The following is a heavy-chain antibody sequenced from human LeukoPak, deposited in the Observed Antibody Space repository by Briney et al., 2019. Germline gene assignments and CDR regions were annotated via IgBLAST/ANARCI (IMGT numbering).Heavy chain of an antibody. CDR2: ISWNSGSI. CDR3: AKDIPHLYGSGSSLDY. J-gene: IGHJ4*02. CDR1: GFAFDDYA. Sequence: GRSLRLSCAASGFAFDDYAMHWVRQAPGKGLEWVSGISWNSGSIGYADSVKGRFTISRDNAKNSLYLQMNSLRAEDAALYYCAKDIPHLYGSGSSLDYWGQGTLVTVSS. D-gene: IGHD3-10*01. V-gene: IGHV3-9*01.